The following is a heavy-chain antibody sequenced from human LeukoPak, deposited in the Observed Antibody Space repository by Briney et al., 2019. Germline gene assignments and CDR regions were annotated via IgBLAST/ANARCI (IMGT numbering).Heavy chain of an antibody. CDR2: IKKDGSQK. CDR3: ARVGWELLNLHFDP. Sequence: PGGSLRLSCVGSGFTFSDKWMSWVRQAPGKGPEWVASIKKDGSQKYYVDSVKGRFTISRDNAQNSLYLQMSSLRVEDTAIYSCARVGWELLNLHFDPWGQGTLVTVSS. V-gene: IGHV3-7*03. J-gene: IGHJ5*02. CDR1: GFTFSDKW. D-gene: IGHD1-26*01.